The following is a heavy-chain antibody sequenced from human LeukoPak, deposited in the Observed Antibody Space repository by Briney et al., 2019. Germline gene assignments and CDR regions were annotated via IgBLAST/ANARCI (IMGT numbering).Heavy chain of an antibody. CDR2: ISYDGSNK. J-gene: IGHJ4*02. V-gene: IGHV3-30*18. CDR3: AKEFHIVVVTAILH. D-gene: IGHD2-21*02. Sequence: GGSLRLSCAASGFTFSSYGMHWVRQAPGKGLEWVAVISYDGSNKYYADSVKGRFTISRDNSKNTLYLQMNSLRAEDTAVYYCAKEFHIVVVTAILHWGQGTLVTVSS. CDR1: GFTFSSYG.